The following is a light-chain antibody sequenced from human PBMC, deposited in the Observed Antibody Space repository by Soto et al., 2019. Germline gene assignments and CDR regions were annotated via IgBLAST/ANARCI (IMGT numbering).Light chain of an antibody. Sequence: QSVLTQPASVSGSAGQSITISCSGTMRDVGAYNLVSWYQQHPGTAPKLIIYEATNRPSGVSNRFSGSKSGNTASLTISGLQAEDEADYYCSSYTTSSTLAFGGGTKVTVL. V-gene: IGLV2-14*01. CDR2: EAT. CDR3: SSYTTSSTLA. CDR1: MRDVGAYNL. J-gene: IGLJ3*02.